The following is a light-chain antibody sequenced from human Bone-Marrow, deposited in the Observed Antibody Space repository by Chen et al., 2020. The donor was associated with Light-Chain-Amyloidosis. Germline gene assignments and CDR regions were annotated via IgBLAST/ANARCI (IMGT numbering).Light chain of an antibody. CDR3: QSADSSGTYEVI. Sequence: YELTPPPSVAVSPGQTARITCSGDDLPTKYAYWYQQKPGQAPVLVIHRDTERPSGISERFSGSSSGTTATLTISGVQAEDEADYHCQSADSSGTYEVIFGGGTKLTVL. J-gene: IGLJ2*01. CDR2: RDT. V-gene: IGLV3-25*03. CDR1: DLPTKY.